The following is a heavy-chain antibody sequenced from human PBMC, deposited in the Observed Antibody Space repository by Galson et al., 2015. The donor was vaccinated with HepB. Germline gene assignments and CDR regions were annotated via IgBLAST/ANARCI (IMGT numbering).Heavy chain of an antibody. D-gene: IGHD2-2*03. V-gene: IGHV3-23*01. Sequence: SLRLSCAASRFTFGAYAMNWVRQAPGRGPEWVAAINANGGGTYYADSVRGRFAISRDNSKNTLYLQMNSLGVEDTALYYCAKFRGMDIGEYHFDHWGQGTLVTVSS. J-gene: IGHJ4*02. CDR1: RFTFGAYA. CDR3: AKFRGMDIGEYHFDH. CDR2: INANGGGT.